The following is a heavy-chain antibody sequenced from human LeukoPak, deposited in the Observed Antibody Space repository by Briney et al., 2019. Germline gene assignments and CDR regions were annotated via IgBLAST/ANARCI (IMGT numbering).Heavy chain of an antibody. V-gene: IGHV1-8*03. CDR2: MNPNSGNT. CDR3: ARGGITIFGVAPPEYKNSWFDP. D-gene: IGHD3-3*01. J-gene: IGHJ5*02. CDR1: GYTFTSYD. Sequence: GASVKVSCKASGYTFTSYDINWVRQATGQGLEWMGWMNPNSGNTGYAQKFQGRVTITRNTSISTAYMELSSLRSEDTAVYYCARGGITIFGVAPPEYKNSWFDPWGQGTLVTVSS.